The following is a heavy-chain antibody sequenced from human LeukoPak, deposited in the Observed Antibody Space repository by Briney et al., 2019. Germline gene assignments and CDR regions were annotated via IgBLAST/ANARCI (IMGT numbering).Heavy chain of an antibody. CDR3: ASTRRAVAGPKSIDY. V-gene: IGHV4-34*01. Sequence: SETLPLTCAVYGGSFSGYYRSWIRQPPGKGLEWIGEINHSGSTNYNPSLKSRVTISVDTSKNQFSLKLSSVTAADTAVYYCASTRRAVAGPKSIDYWGQGTLVTVSS. J-gene: IGHJ4*02. CDR2: INHSGST. D-gene: IGHD6-19*01. CDR1: GGSFSGYY.